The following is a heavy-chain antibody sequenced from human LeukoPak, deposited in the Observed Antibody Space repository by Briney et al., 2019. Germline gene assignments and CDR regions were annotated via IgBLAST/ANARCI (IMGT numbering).Heavy chain of an antibody. CDR2: IWYDGSNK. D-gene: IGHD4-11*01. V-gene: IGHV3-33*01. J-gene: IGHJ4*02. CDR3: ARGVTTADY. CDR1: GCTFSSYR. Sequence: SGGSLRLSCEVSGCTFSSYRMNWVRQAPGKGLEWEAVIWYDGSNKYYADSVKGRFTISRDNSKNTLYLQMSSLRVEDTAVYYCARGVTTADYWGQGTLVTACS.